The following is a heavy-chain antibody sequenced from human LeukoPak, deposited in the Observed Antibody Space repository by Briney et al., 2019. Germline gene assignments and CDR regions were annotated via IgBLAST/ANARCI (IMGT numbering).Heavy chain of an antibody. D-gene: IGHD3-22*01. CDR1: GGSISRYY. V-gene: IGHV4-59*01. Sequence: SETLSLTCAVSGGSISRYYWSWIRQPPGKGLEWIGYIYYSGSTNYNPSLKSRVTISVDTSKNQFSLKLSSVTAADTAVYYCARVGYDSSGYLYGMDVWGQGTTVAVSS. J-gene: IGHJ6*02. CDR3: ARVGYDSSGYLYGMDV. CDR2: IYYSGST.